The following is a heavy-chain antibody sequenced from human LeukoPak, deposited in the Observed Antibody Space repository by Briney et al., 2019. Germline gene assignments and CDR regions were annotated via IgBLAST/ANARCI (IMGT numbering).Heavy chain of an antibody. CDR2: INHSGST. Sequence: PSETLSLTCAVYGGSFSGYYWSWIRQPPGKGLEWIGEINHSGSTNYNPSLKSRVTISVDTSKNQFSLKLSSVTAADTAVYYCARGRVTLNYYYYGMDVWGQGTTVTVSS. V-gene: IGHV4-34*01. CDR1: GGSFSGYY. CDR3: ARGRVTLNYYYYGMDV. J-gene: IGHJ6*02. D-gene: IGHD1-14*01.